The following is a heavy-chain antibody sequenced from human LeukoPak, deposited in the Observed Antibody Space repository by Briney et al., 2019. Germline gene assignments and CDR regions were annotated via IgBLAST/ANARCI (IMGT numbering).Heavy chain of an antibody. J-gene: IGHJ4*02. CDR1: GFTFSSYS. CDR3: TRDQTPYY. Sequence: PGGSLRLSCAASGFTFSSYSMNWVRQAPGKGLEWVGFIRSKIYGGTPEYAASVKGRFTISRDDSKGIAYLQMNSLETEDTAVYYCTRDQTPYYWGQGTLVTVSS. V-gene: IGHV3-49*04. CDR2: IRSKIYGGTP.